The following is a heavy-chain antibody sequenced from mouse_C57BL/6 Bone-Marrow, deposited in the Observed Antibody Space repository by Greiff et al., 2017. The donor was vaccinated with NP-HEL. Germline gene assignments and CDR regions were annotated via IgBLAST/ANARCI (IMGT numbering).Heavy chain of an antibody. CDR1: GFSLTSYG. CDR3: ARNRDSNYFDY. V-gene: IGHV2-2*01. Sequence: QVQLQQPGPGLVQPSQSLSITCTVSGFSLTSYGVHWVRQSPGKGLEWLGVIWSGGSTDYNAAFISRLSISKDNSKSQVFFKMNSLQADDTAIYYCARNRDSNYFDYWGQGTTLTVSS. CDR2: IWSGGST. D-gene: IGHD2-5*01. J-gene: IGHJ2*01.